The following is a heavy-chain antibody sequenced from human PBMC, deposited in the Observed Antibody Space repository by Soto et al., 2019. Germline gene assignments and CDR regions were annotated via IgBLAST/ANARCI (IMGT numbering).Heavy chain of an antibody. J-gene: IGHJ6*03. D-gene: IGHD2-2*01. CDR1: GGTFSSYT. CDR3: ARIRVDYYYMDV. Sequence: SVKVSCKASGGTFSSYTISWVRQAPGQGLEWMGRIIPILDIANYAQKFQGRVTITADKSTSTAYMELSSLRSEDTAVYYCARIRVDYYYMDVWGKGTTVTVSS. V-gene: IGHV1-69*02. CDR2: IIPILDIA.